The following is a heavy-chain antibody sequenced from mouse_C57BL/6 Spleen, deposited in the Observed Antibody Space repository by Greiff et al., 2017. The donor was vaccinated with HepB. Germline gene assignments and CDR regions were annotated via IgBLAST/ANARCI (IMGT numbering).Heavy chain of an antibody. J-gene: IGHJ2*01. V-gene: IGHV5-17*01. CDR3: ASGSSYYFDY. CDR2: ISSGSSTI. D-gene: IGHD1-1*01. CDR1: GFTFSDYG. Sequence: EVKVVESGGGLVKPGGSLKLSCAASGFTFSDYGMHWVRQAPEKGLEWVAYISSGSSTIYYADTVKGRFTISRDNAKNTLFLQMTSLRSEDTAMYYCASGSSYYFDYWGQGTTLTVSS.